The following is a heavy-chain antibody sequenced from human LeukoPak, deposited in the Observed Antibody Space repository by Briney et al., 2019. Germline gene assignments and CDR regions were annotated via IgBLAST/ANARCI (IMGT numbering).Heavy chain of an antibody. J-gene: IGHJ4*02. CDR1: GFTFGDYA. Sequence: GGSLRLSCTASGFTFGDYAMTWVRQAPGKGLEWVGFIRCKVYGGTPEYAASVKGRFTISRDDSKGIAYLQMNSLKTEDTAMYYCTRDQTPYYWGQGTLVTVSS. CDR3: TRDQTPYY. CDR2: IRCKVYGGTP. V-gene: IGHV3-49*04.